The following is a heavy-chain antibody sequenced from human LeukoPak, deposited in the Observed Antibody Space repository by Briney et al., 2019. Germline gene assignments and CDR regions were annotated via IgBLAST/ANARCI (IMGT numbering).Heavy chain of an antibody. V-gene: IGHV3-30*03. J-gene: IGHJ5*02. CDR1: GFTFSSYG. CDR3: ARDSRAYCGGDCYRHNWFDP. D-gene: IGHD2-21*02. CDR2: ISYDGSNK. Sequence: GGSLRLSCAASGFTFSSYGMHWVRQAPGKGLEWVAVISYDGSNKYYADSVKGRFTISRDNSKNTLYLQMNSLRAEDTAVYYCARDSRAYCGGDCYRHNWFDPWGQGTLVTVSS.